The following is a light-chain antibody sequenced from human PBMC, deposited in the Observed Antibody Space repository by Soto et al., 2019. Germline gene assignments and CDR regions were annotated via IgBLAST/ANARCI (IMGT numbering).Light chain of an antibody. Sequence: DIQMTQSPSSVSASVGDTVTITCRASQGLKFLAWYQQKPGKAPRLLIYEATNLQSGVPPRFSGSGSGTDFTLTISSLQPEDFATYYCQQSYSPPPITFGQGTRLEIK. J-gene: IGKJ5*01. CDR2: EAT. V-gene: IGKV1-12*01. CDR1: QGLKF. CDR3: QQSYSPPPIT.